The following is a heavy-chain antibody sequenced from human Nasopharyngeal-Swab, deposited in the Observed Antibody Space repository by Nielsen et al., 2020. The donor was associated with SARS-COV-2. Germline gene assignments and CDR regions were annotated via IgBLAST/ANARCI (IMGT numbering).Heavy chain of an antibody. D-gene: IGHD3-22*01. J-gene: IGHJ6*02. CDR3: ARAPYYDSSGSYSPYYYGMDV. Sequence: GSLRLSCAVYGGSFSGYYWSWIRQPPGKGLEWIGEINHSGSTNYNPSLKSRVTISVDTSKNQFSLKLSSVTAADTAVYYCARAPYYDSSGSYSPYYYGMDVWGQGTTVTVSS. V-gene: IGHV4-34*01. CDR2: INHSGST. CDR1: GGSFSGYY.